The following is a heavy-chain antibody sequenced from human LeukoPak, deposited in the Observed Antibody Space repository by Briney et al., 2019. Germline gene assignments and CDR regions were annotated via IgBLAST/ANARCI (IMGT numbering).Heavy chain of an antibody. J-gene: IGHJ6*03. D-gene: IGHD5-24*01. V-gene: IGHV1-2*02. CDR3: ASQEMATISYYYYYYMDV. CDR1: GYTFTGYY. CDR2: INPNSGGT. Sequence: ASVKVFCKASGYTFTGYYMHWVRQAPGQGLEWMGWINPNSGGTNYAQKFQGRVTMTRDTSISTAYMELSRLRSDDTAAYYCASQEMATISYYYYYYMDVWGKGTRVTVSS.